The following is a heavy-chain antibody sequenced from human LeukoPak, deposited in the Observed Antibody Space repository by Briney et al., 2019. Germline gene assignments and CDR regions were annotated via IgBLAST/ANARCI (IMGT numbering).Heavy chain of an antibody. V-gene: IGHV3-7*01. Sequence: GGPLRLSCAASGFPFSSYWMSWVRQAPGKGLEWVANIKQDGSEKYYVDSVKGRFTISRDNAKNSLYLQMNSLRAEDTAVYYCASATRGDFWSGYYNDYWGQGTLVTVSS. D-gene: IGHD3-3*01. CDR2: IKQDGSEK. J-gene: IGHJ4*02. CDR3: ASATRGDFWSGYYNDY. CDR1: GFPFSSYW.